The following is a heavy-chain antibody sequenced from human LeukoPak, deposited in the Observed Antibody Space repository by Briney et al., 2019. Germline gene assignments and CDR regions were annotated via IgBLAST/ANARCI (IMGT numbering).Heavy chain of an antibody. CDR3: ARDSSAGNSGSYYLFGY. Sequence: GGSLRLSCAASGFTFTSYWMHWVRQTPGKGLVWVSRSNSDGSSTSYADSVKGRFTISRDNAKNTVYLQMNSLRVEDTAVYYCARDSSAGNSGSYYLFGYWGQGTLVTVSS. V-gene: IGHV3-74*01. CDR1: GFTFTSYW. D-gene: IGHD1-26*01. J-gene: IGHJ4*02. CDR2: SNSDGSST.